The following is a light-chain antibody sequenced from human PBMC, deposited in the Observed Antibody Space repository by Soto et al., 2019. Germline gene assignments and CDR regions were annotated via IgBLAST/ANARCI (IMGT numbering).Light chain of an antibody. J-gene: IGLJ3*02. CDR3: AAWDAIVWL. CDR2: NNH. Sequence: QSVLTQPPSASGTPGQPVTISCSGTTSNIGTNYVRWYQQVPGTAPKVLIYNNHERPSGVPDRFSGSKSGTSASLVISGLQSDDEADYYCAAWDAIVWLFGGGTKVTVL. V-gene: IGLV1-44*01. CDR1: TSNIGTNY.